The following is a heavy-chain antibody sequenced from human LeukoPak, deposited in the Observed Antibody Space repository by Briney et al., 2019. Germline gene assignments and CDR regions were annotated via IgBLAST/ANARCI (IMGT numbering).Heavy chain of an antibody. D-gene: IGHD1-26*01. V-gene: IGHV3-23*01. CDR1: GFTFSSYA. CDR3: AKDRIVGAMGYFDY. CDR2: ITSSGGSI. J-gene: IGHJ4*02. Sequence: GGSLRLSCAASGFTFSSYAMSWVRKAPGKGLEWVSSITSSGGSIYYADSVKGRFTISRDNSKDTLYLQMNSLRAEDTAVYYCAKDRIVGAMGYFDYWGQGTLVTVSS.